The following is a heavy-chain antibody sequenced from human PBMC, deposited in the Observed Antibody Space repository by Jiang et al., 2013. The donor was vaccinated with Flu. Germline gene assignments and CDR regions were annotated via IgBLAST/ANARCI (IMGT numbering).Heavy chain of an antibody. J-gene: IGHJ4*02. CDR2: IYWDDDK. Sequence: LALIYWDDDKRYSPSLKSRLTLTKDTSKNQVVHLTMTNVDPVDTATYYCARYDYGHYYFDYWGQGTLVTVSS. V-gene: IGHV2-5*02. D-gene: IGHD4-17*01. CDR3: ARYDYGHYYFDY.